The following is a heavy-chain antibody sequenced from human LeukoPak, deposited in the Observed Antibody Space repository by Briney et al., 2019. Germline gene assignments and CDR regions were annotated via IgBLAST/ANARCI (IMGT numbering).Heavy chain of an antibody. J-gene: IGHJ4*02. Sequence: HPGGSLRLSCAASGFTLSSYWMHWVRQAPGKGLMWVSRINDDGSSTRHADSVKGRFTISRDNAKNTLYLQMNSLRAEDTAVYYCARAAANWAIDYWGPGTLVTVSS. V-gene: IGHV3-74*01. CDR3: ARAAANWAIDY. D-gene: IGHD7-27*01. CDR1: GFTLSSYW. CDR2: INDDGSST.